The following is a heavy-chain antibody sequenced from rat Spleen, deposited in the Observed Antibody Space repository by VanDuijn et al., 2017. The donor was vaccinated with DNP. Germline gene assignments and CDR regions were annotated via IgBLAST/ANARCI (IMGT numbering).Heavy chain of an antibody. J-gene: IGHJ2*01. CDR2: ISSSGGST. Sequence: EVQLVESGGDLVQPGRSLKLSCVASGFTFNNYWMTWIRQVPGKGPEWVASISSSGGSTYYPDSVKGRFTISRDNAKNTLYLQMNSLRSEDTATYYCKVGAQYWGQGVMVTVSS. V-gene: IGHV5-31*01. D-gene: IGHD5-1*01. CDR1: GFTFNNYW. CDR3: KVGAQY.